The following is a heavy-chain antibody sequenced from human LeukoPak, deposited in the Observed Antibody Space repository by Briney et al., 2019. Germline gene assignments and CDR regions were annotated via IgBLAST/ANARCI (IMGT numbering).Heavy chain of an antibody. J-gene: IGHJ3*02. Sequence: SETLSLTCTVSGGSISSSSYYWGWIRQPPGKGLEWIGSIYYSGSTNYNPSLKSRVTISVDTSKNQFSLKLSSVTAADTAVYYCARAGQEEMDPYDAFDIWGQGTMVTVSS. CDR1: GGSISSSSYY. CDR2: IYYSGST. CDR3: ARAGQEEMDPYDAFDI. V-gene: IGHV4-39*07. D-gene: IGHD5-24*01.